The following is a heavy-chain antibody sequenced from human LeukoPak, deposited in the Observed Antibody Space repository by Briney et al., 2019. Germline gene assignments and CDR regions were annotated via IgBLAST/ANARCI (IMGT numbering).Heavy chain of an antibody. CDR2: LYYSGST. J-gene: IGHJ4*02. CDR3: ARDTVGVSGAFDY. D-gene: IGHD4-23*01. Sequence: SQTLSLTCTVSGGSISSGGYYWIWLRPHPGQGLVWIGYLYYSGSTYYHPSLKSRVTISVDTSKNQFSLKLSSVTAADTAVYYCARDTVGVSGAFDYWGQGTLVTVSS. CDR1: GGSISSGGYY. V-gene: IGHV4-31*03.